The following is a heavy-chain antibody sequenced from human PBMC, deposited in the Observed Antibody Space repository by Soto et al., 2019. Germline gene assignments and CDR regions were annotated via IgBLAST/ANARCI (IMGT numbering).Heavy chain of an antibody. V-gene: IGHV3-30*18. J-gene: IGHJ6*02. CDR1: GFTCSSYG. D-gene: IGHD3-10*01. Sequence: VGSLRHSWTASGFTCSSYGMRWVRQAPGKGLEWVAVISYDGSNKYYADSVKGRFTISRDNSKNTLYLQMNSLRAEDTAVYYCAKDLSWKVTMVRGVTLSYGMDVWGQGTTVTVSS. CDR3: AKDLSWKVTMVRGVTLSYGMDV. CDR2: ISYDGSNK.